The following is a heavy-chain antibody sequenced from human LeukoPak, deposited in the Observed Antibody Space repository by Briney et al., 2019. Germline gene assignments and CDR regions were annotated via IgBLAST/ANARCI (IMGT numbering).Heavy chain of an antibody. CDR1: GGSISSSSYY. CDR2: IYYSGST. J-gene: IGHJ6*03. V-gene: IGHV4-39*01. CDR3: ARLGSSGTDYYYYMDV. Sequence: SETLSLTCTVSGGSISSSSYYWGWIRQPPGKGLEWIGSIYYSGSTYYNPSLKSRVTISVDTSKNQFSLKLSSVTAADTAVYYCARLGSSGTDYYYYMDVWGKGTTVTVSS. D-gene: IGHD3-10*01.